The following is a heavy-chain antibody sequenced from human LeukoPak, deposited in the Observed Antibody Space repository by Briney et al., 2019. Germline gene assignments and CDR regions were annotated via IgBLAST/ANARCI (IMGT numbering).Heavy chain of an antibody. J-gene: IGHJ4*02. CDR1: AFRSNTYS. V-gene: IGHV3-7*04. CDR3: ARGGASHFES. CDR2: MKEDGSAT. D-gene: IGHD3-16*01. Sequence: PVGSLRPSRAADPAFRSNTYSWIRQTPGKGLEWVAKMKEDGSATYYVDSVKGRFTISRDNAKRSLYLQMSSLKVEDTAVYYCARGGASHFESWGQGTLVTVST.